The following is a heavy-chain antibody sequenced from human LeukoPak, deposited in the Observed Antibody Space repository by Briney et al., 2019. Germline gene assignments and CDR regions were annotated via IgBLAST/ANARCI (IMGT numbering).Heavy chain of an antibody. CDR1: EFSVGSNY. J-gene: IGHJ4*02. D-gene: IGHD3-22*01. Sequence: GGSLRLSCAASEFSVGSNYMTWVRQAPGKGLEWVSFIYSGGNTYYADSVKGRFTISRDNSKNTVHLQMNSLRAEDTAVYYCARRAGDYSHPYDYWGQGTLVTVSS. CDR3: ARRAGDYSHPYDY. CDR2: IYSGGNT. V-gene: IGHV3-53*01.